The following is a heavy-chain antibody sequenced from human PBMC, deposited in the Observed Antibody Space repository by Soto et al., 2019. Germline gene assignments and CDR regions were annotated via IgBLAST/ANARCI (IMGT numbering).Heavy chain of an antibody. CDR3: ARERSSYGPSDVDY. V-gene: IGHV3-11*01. CDR2: ITSSGSST. J-gene: IGHJ4*02. Sequence: QVQLVESGGDLVKPGGSLRLSCAASGFTFSDYYMRWFRQAPGKGLEWVSSITSSGSSTYYTDAVKGRFTISRDNDKNSPVLLMNSMIAEYTAVYYYARERSSYGPSDVDYWGQRTLVTVSS. D-gene: IGHD5-18*01. CDR1: GFTFSDYY.